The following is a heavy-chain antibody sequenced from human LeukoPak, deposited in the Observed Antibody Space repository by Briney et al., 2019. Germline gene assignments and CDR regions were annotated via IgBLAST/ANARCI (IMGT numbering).Heavy chain of an antibody. D-gene: IGHD3-9*01. V-gene: IGHV4-34*01. Sequence: PSETLSLTCAVYGGSFSGYYWSWIRQPPGKGLEWIGEINHSGSTNYNPSLKSRVTISVDTSKNQFSLKLSSVTAADTAVYYCARLSEPSFGARRGIRYFDWLLPGEYYMDVWGKGTTVTVSS. CDR1: GGSFSGYY. CDR3: ARLSEPSFGARRGIRYFDWLLPGEYYMDV. J-gene: IGHJ6*03. CDR2: INHSGST.